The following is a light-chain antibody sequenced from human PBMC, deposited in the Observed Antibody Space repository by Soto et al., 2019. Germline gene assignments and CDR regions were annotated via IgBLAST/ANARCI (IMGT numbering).Light chain of an antibody. CDR1: ERISHS. V-gene: IGKV3-20*01. CDR3: QQYGSSPPWT. CDR2: DAS. Sequence: DIVLTQSPATLSLSPGNRVTLSCRANERISHSLAWYQQKPGQAPRILIYDASFRATGIPERFSGSGSGTDFTLTISRLEPEDFAVYYCQQYGSSPPWTFGQGTKVDIK. J-gene: IGKJ1*01.